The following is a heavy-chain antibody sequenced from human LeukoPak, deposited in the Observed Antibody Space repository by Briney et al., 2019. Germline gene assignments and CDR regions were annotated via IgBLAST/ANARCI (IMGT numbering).Heavy chain of an antibody. D-gene: IGHD3-22*01. CDR2: IYYIGST. V-gene: IGHV4-59*12. CDR1: GGSISNYY. Sequence: SETLSLTCTVSGGSISNYYWSWIRQPPGKELEWIGYIYYIGSTNYNPSLKRRVTISVDTSKNQFSLKLSSVTAADTAVYYCARGLNYYDSSGYYDPFDYWGQGTLVTVSS. CDR3: ARGLNYYDSSGYYDPFDY. J-gene: IGHJ4*02.